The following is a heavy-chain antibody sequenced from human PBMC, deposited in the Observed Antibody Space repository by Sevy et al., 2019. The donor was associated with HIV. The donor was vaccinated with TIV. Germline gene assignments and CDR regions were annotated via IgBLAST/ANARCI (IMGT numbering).Heavy chain of an antibody. Sequence: GGSLRLSCAASGFKFNSYWMHWVRQAPGKGLVWVSRINSDASSTSYADSVKGRFTISRDNARNTLYLQMNSLKAEDTGVYYCAREDSWNDLSWGQGTLVTVSS. D-gene: IGHD1-20*01. V-gene: IGHV3-74*01. CDR3: AREDSWNDLS. CDR2: INSDASST. J-gene: IGHJ4*02. CDR1: GFKFNSYW.